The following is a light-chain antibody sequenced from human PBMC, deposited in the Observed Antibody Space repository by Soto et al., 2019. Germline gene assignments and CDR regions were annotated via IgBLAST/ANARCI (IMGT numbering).Light chain of an antibody. Sequence: EIQMTQSPSTLSASVGDRVTITCRASQSISTWLAWYQQKPGKAPNLLISEASNLETGVPPRFSGSGSGTEFTLTISRLQPDDFATYYCQQYHTLRTFAQGTKVEIK. V-gene: IGKV1-5*03. J-gene: IGKJ1*01. CDR3: QQYHTLRT. CDR2: EAS. CDR1: QSISTW.